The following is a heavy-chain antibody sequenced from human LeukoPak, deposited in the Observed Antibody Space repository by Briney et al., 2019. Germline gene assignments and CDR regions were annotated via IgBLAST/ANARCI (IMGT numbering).Heavy chain of an antibody. D-gene: IGHD6-19*01. CDR2: ISGSGDYT. Sequence: GGSLRLSCAASGFTFSNYAMSWVRQAPGKGLEWVSVISGSGDYTFYADSVKGRFTISRDNSKNTLYLQMNSLRAEDTAVYYCAREVAVAGTNYWGQGTLVTVSS. V-gene: IGHV3-23*01. CDR1: GFTFSNYA. J-gene: IGHJ4*02. CDR3: AREVAVAGTNY.